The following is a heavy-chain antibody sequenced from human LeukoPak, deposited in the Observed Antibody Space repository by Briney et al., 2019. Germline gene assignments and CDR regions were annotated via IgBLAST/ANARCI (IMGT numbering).Heavy chain of an antibody. CDR2: ISSSGSTI. V-gene: IGHV3-48*03. Sequence: PGGSLRLSCAASGFTFSSYEMNWVRQAPGKGLEWVSYISSSGSTIYYADSVKGRFTISRDNAKNSPYLQMNSLRAEDAAVYYCARDSSGWHYYFDYWGQGTLVTVSS. D-gene: IGHD6-19*01. J-gene: IGHJ4*02. CDR3: ARDSSGWHYYFDY. CDR1: GFTFSSYE.